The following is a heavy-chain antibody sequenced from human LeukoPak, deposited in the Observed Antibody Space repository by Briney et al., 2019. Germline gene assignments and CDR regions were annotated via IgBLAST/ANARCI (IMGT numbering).Heavy chain of an antibody. J-gene: IGHJ5*02. Sequence: SETLSLTCTVSGGSISSGGYYWSWIRQHPGKGLEWFGYIYYSGSTYYNPSLKSRVTISVDTSKNQFSLKLSSVTAADTAVYYCARDTSSGDYGGFDPWGQGTLVTVSS. CDR2: IYYSGST. CDR1: GGSISSGGYY. D-gene: IGHD4-17*01. CDR3: ARDTSSGDYGGFDP. V-gene: IGHV4-31*03.